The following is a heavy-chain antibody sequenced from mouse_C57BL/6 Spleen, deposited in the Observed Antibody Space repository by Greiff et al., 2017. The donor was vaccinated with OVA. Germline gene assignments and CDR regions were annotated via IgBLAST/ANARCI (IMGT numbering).Heavy chain of an antibody. J-gene: IGHJ2*01. D-gene: IGHD1-1*01. CDR2: ISSGSSTI. CDR1: GFTFSDYG. Sequence: EVHLVESGGGLVKPGGSLKLSCAASGFTFSDYGMHWVRQAPEKGLEWVAYISSGSSTIYYADTVKGRFTISRDNAKNTLFLQMTSLRSEDTAMYYCANSYYGSSFLDYWGQGTTLTVSS. CDR3: ANSYYGSSFLDY. V-gene: IGHV5-17*01.